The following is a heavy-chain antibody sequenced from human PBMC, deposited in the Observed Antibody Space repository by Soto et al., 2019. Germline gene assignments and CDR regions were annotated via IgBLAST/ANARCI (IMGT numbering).Heavy chain of an antibody. CDR2: IIPIFGPA. CDR1: GGTFSSYA. J-gene: IGHJ3*02. D-gene: IGHD2-15*01. Sequence: QVQLVQSGAEVKTPGSSVTVSCKASGGTFSSYAISWVRQAPGHGLEWMGGIIPIFGPATYAHKFQGRVTITGEESTSTGYMELSSLRSEDTAVYYGAGGDCCCGSCLDSLEIGGQGRMVTVAS. V-gene: IGHV1-69*01. CDR3: AGGDCCCGSCLDSLEI.